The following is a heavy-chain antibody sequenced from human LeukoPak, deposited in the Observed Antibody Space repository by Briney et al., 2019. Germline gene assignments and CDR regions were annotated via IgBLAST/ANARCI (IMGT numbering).Heavy chain of an antibody. Sequence: GGSLRLSCAASGFTFSSYEMNWVRQAPGKELEWVSYISSSGSTIYYADSVKGRFTISRDNAKNSLYLQMNSLRAEDTAVYYCARRGSKSGWLFDYWGQGTLVTVSS. CDR1: GFTFSSYE. J-gene: IGHJ4*02. D-gene: IGHD6-19*01. CDR3: ARRGSKSGWLFDY. V-gene: IGHV3-48*03. CDR2: ISSSGSTI.